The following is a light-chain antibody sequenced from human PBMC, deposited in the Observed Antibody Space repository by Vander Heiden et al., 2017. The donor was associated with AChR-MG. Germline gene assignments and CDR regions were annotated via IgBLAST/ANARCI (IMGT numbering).Light chain of an antibody. Sequence: QPLLTQPPSASGPPGQRVTISCSGSSSNIGKNPVNWYQQLPGTAPKLLIYSNNQRPSGVPDRFSGSKSGTSASLAISGLQSEDEADYYCATWDDSLNGPWVFGGGTKLTVL. J-gene: IGLJ3*02. V-gene: IGLV1-44*01. CDR1: SSNIGKNP. CDR2: SNN. CDR3: ATWDDSLNGPWV.